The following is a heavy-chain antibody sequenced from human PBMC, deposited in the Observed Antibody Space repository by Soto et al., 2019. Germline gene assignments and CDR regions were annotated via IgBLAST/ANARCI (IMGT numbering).Heavy chain of an antibody. J-gene: IGHJ6*04. CDR1: GFTFSSYA. V-gene: IGHV3-30-3*01. D-gene: IGHD1-20*01. Sequence: QVQLVESGGGVVQPGRSLRLSCAASGFTFSSYAMHWVRQPPGKGLELVAVISYDGSNKYYADSVKGRFTISRDNSKNTLHLQVNSLRAEDTAVYYCARDRSAITGTTYYYYGMDVWGKGTTVTVSS. CDR2: ISYDGSNK. CDR3: ARDRSAITGTTYYYYGMDV.